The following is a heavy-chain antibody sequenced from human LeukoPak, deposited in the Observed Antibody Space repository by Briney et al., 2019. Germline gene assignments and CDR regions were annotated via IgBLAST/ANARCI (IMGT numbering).Heavy chain of an antibody. CDR3: ARDKDYGSGSDYNEYVFDF. J-gene: IGHJ3*01. D-gene: IGHD3-10*01. CDR2: IYSGGTI. V-gene: IGHV3-53*01. CDR1: GFTVSSNY. Sequence: GGSLRLSCAASGFTVSSNYMSWVRQAPGKGLEWVSVIYSGGTIYYADSAKGRFTVSRDNAKNSLYLQMNSLRAEDTAVYYCARDKDYGSGSDYNEYVFDFWGQGTMVTVSS.